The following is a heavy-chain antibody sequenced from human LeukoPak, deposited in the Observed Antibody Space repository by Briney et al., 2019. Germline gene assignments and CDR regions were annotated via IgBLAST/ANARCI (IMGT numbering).Heavy chain of an antibody. CDR2: VLDSERT. CDR1: GGSISTHY. D-gene: IGHD5-18*01. CDR3: ATIKRGSIFGYFDF. Sequence: KPSETLSLTSTVSGGSISTHYWSWIRQPPGRGLEGIVYVLDSERTKDNPSLKSRATLSADTSKNQFSLRLTSVTAADSAVYYCATIKRGSIFGYFDFWGQGVLVTVSS. J-gene: IGHJ4*02. V-gene: IGHV4-59*11.